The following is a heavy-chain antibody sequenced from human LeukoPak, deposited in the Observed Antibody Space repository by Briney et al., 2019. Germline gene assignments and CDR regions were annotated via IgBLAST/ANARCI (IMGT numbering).Heavy chain of an antibody. V-gene: IGHV3-30*09. Sequence: GGSLRLSCAASGITFRSFAMHWVRQAPGKGLEWVAVISNDGGNKYYADSVTGRFAVSRDNSKNTLYLQMNSLGPEDTAVYYCARDVQYYFDYWGQGTLVTVSS. CDR3: ARDVQYYFDY. CDR2: ISNDGGNK. J-gene: IGHJ4*02. CDR1: GITFRSFA.